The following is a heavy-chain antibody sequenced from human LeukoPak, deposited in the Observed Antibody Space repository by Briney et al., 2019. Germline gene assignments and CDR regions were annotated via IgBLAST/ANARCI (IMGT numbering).Heavy chain of an antibody. CDR1: GFTFSSYA. V-gene: IGHV3-23*01. J-gene: IGHJ4*02. CDR3: AREGDIVVVPAAGAPFDY. D-gene: IGHD2-2*01. CDR2: ISGSGGST. Sequence: GGSLRLSCAASGFTFSSYAMSWVRQAPGKGLEWVSAISGSGGSTYYADSVKGRFTISRDNSKNTLYLQMNSLRAEDTAVYYCAREGDIVVVPAAGAPFDYWGQGTLVTVSS.